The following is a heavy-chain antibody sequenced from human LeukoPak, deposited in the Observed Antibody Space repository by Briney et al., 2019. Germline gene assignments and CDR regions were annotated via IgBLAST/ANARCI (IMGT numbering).Heavy chain of an antibody. CDR3: GRHGDYYYYMDV. D-gene: IGHD3-3*01. CDR2: VYYSGRT. CDR1: GGSMTSSSYY. J-gene: IGHJ6*03. Sequence: PSETLSLTCTVSGGSMTSSSYYWGWIRQPPGKGLEWIGSVYYSGRTYYNPSLKSRANISVDTSKNQFSLKLSSVTAADTAVYYCGRHGDYYYYMDVWGKGTTVTISS. V-gene: IGHV4-39*01.